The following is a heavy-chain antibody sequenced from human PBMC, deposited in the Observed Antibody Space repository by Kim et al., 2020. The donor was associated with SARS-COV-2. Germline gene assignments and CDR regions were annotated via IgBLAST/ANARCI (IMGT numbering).Heavy chain of an antibody. J-gene: IGHJ6*03. CDR3: ARVSWASWFREKVAYMDV. D-gene: IGHD5-12*01. CDR1: GYTFTSYA. CDR2: INTNTGNP. V-gene: IGHV7-4-1*02. Sequence: ASVKVSCKASGYTFTSYAMNWVRQAPGQGLEWMGWINTNTGNPTYAHGFTGRFVFSLDTSVSTAYLQISSLKAEDTAVYYCARVSWASWFREKVAYMDVWGKGTTVTVSS.